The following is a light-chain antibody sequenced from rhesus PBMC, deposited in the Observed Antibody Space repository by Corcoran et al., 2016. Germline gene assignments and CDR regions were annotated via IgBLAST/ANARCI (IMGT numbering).Light chain of an antibody. J-gene: IGKJ3*01. CDR2: GAS. CDR3: QQSSNLFT. Sequence: ETVVTQSPATLSLSPGERATLSCKASQSVGSYLAWYQQKPGKSPRHLIYGASNRATGIPDRFRGSGSGTDLTLTISSLEPEDIGVYYCQQSSNLFTCGPGTKLDIK. CDR1: QSVGSY. V-gene: IGKV3-24*04.